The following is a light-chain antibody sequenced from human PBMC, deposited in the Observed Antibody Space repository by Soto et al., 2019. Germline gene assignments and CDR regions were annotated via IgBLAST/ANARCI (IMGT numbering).Light chain of an antibody. CDR2: QAS. CDR3: QHYNSYPWA. J-gene: IGKJ1*01. CDR1: QSISSW. Sequence: DIQMTQSPSTLSASVGDRVTITCRASQSISSWLAWYQQKPGKVPKLLIYQASNLQSGVPSRFSGSGSGTEFTLTISSLQPDDFATYYCQHYNSYPWAFGQGTKVDSK. V-gene: IGKV1-5*03.